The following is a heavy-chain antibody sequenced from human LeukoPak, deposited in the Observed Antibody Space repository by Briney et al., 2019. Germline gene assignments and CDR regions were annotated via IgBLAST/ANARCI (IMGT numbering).Heavy chain of an antibody. Sequence: TLSLTCTVSGVSISRDSITSAYWSWIRQPPGKALEWIKLIDWDDDKRYSPSLKSRLTITKDTSKNQVVLTMTNMDPVDTATYYCAHFGFKGYCSSTSCYAANAFDIWGQGTMVTVSS. CDR1: GVSISRDSITSAY. CDR3: AHFGFKGYCSSTSCYAANAFDI. D-gene: IGHD2-2*01. V-gene: IGHV2-5*08. J-gene: IGHJ3*02. CDR2: IDWDDDK.